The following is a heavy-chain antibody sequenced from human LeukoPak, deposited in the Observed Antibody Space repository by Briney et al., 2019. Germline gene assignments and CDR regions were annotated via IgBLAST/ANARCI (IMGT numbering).Heavy chain of an antibody. CDR2: VYDSGST. V-gene: IGHV4-31*03. J-gene: IGHJ6*03. CDR1: GGSISSGGYY. CDR3: ARGITMVRYYYYYYMDV. Sequence: SQTLSLTCTVSGGSISSGGYYWSWIRQHPGKGLEWIGYVYDSGSTYYHPSLKSRVTISVDTSKNQFSLKLSSVTAADTAVYYCARGITMVRYYYYYYMDVWGKGTTVTVSS. D-gene: IGHD3-10*01.